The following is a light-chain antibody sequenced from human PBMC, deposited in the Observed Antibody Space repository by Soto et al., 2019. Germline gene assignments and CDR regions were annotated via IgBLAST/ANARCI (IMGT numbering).Light chain of an antibody. Sequence: DIQMTQSPSSLSASVGDRVTITCRASQSISNSLNWYQQKPGKAPKLLIYAASSLQSGVPSWFSGSGSGTDFTLTISSLQPEDFATYYCQQSYNTPRTFGQGTKVEIK. J-gene: IGKJ1*01. CDR3: QQSYNTPRT. CDR1: QSISNS. V-gene: IGKV1-39*01. CDR2: AAS.